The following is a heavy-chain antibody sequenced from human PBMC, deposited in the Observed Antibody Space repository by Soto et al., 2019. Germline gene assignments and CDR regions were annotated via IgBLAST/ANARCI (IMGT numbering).Heavy chain of an antibody. CDR1: GGSISSSTYY. CDR3: ARDRSPPPLRYFDWSPNYYGMDV. J-gene: IGHJ6*02. V-gene: IGHV4-39*02. Sequence: PSETLSLTCTVSGGSISSSTYYWGWIRQPPGKGLEWIGSIYYSGSTYYNPSLKSRVTISVDTSRNHFSLKLSSVTAADTAVYYCARDRSPPPLRYFDWSPNYYGMDVWGQGTTVTVSS. D-gene: IGHD3-9*01. CDR2: IYYSGST.